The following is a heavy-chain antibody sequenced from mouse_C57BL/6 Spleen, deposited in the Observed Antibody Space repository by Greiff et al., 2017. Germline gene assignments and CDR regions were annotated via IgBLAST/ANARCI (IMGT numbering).Heavy chain of an antibody. J-gene: IGHJ1*03. CDR2: IRNKANGYTT. CDR1: GFTFTDYY. V-gene: IGHV7-3*01. D-gene: IGHD2-3*01. Sequence: EVQLVESGGGLVQPGGSLSLSCAASGFTFTDYYMSWVRQPPGKALEWLGFIRNKANGYTTEYSASVKGRFTISRDNSQIILYLHMNALRAEDSATYYSARVNGYSWYFDVWGTGTTVTVSS. CDR3: ARVNGYSWYFDV.